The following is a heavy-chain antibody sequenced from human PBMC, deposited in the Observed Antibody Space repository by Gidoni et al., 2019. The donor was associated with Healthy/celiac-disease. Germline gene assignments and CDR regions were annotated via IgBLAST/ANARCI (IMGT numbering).Heavy chain of an antibody. CDR1: GSTFSSYD. CDR3: ARGADYDFWSGSYYFDY. J-gene: IGHJ4*02. D-gene: IGHD3-3*01. V-gene: IGHV3-13*01. CDR2: IGTAGDT. Sequence: EVQLVESGGGSVQPGGSLRLSCAAAGSTFSSYDMHWVLQATGKGLEWVSVIGTAGDTSYPGSVKGRFTISRENAKNSLYLQMNSLRAGDTAVYYCARGADYDFWSGSYYFDYWGQGTLVTVSS.